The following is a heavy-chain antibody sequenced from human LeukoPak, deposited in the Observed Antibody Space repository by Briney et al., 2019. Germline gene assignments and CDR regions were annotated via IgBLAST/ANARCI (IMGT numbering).Heavy chain of an antibody. CDR3: ARDSEDIGVVVVAAAYYYYYGMDV. D-gene: IGHD2-15*01. Sequence: ASVKVSCKASGYTFTNYGISWVRQAPGQGLEWMGRISAYNGNTNYAQKLQGRVTMTTDTSTSTAYMELRSLRSDDTAVYYCARDSEDIGVVVVAAAYYYYYGMDVWGQGTTVTVSS. CDR2: ISAYNGNT. J-gene: IGHJ6*02. V-gene: IGHV1-18*01. CDR1: GYTFTNYG.